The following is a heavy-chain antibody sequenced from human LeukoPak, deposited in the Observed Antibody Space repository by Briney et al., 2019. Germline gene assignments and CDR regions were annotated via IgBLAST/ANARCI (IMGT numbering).Heavy chain of an antibody. CDR2: INPNSGGT. V-gene: IGHV1-2*06. Sequence: ASVKVPCKASGYTFTSYGISWVRQAPGQGLEWMGRINPNSGGTNYAQKFQGRVTMTRDTSISTAYMELSRLRSDDTAVYYCARDFRDPNDAFDIWGQGTMVTVSS. CDR3: ARDFRDPNDAFDI. CDR1: GYTFTSYG. J-gene: IGHJ3*02.